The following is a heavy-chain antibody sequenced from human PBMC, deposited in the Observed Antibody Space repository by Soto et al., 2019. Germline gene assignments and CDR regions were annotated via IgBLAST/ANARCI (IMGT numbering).Heavy chain of an antibody. Sequence: EVQLLESGGGLVQPGGSLRLSCAASGFTFSSYAMSWVRQAPGKGPEWVSAISGSGGSTYYADSVKGRFTISRDNSKNTLYLQRNSLRAEDTAVYYCAKDGGSYNWNDGLGHGFDYWGQGTLVTVSS. CDR2: ISGSGGST. V-gene: IGHV3-23*01. J-gene: IGHJ4*02. CDR1: GFTFSSYA. D-gene: IGHD1-20*01. CDR3: AKDGGSYNWNDGLGHGFDY.